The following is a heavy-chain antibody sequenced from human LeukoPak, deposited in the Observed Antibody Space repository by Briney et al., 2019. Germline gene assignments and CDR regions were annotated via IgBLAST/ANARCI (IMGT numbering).Heavy chain of an antibody. CDR3: ARDSGAKGEFDYYGMDV. J-gene: IGHJ6*02. Sequence: PSETLSLTCTVSGDSISSGGYYWSWIRQPPGKGLEWIGEINHSGSTNYNPSLKSRVTISVDTSKNQFSLKLSSVTAEDTAVYYCARDSGAKGEFDYYGMDVWGQGTTVTVSS. D-gene: IGHD1-26*01. CDR1: GDSISSGGYY. CDR2: INHSGST. V-gene: IGHV4-39*07.